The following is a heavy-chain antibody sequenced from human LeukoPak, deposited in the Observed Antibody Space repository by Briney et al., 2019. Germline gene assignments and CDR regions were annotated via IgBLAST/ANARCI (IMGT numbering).Heavy chain of an antibody. CDR3: ARQYIDILTGYHRGELYWYFDL. J-gene: IGHJ2*01. Sequence: PSETLSLTCTVCGVSISSGSYYWRWLRQPAGKGLELIVRIYSSGSTNYHPALKSRVTISLDTSKYQSSLTLTSVTAADPSVYYCARQYIDILTGYHRGELYWYFDLWGRGTLVTVSS. CDR2: IYSSGST. V-gene: IGHV4-61*02. CDR1: GVSISSGSYY. D-gene: IGHD3-9*01.